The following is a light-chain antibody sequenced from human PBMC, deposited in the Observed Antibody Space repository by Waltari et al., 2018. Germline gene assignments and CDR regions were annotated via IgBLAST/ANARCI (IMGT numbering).Light chain of an antibody. CDR2: DDN. CDR1: SSDVGDYNL. CDR3: CSSAGSYTWV. Sequence: QSALTQPASVSGSTGQSITISCTGTSSDVGDYNLVPWYQQYPGKAPKVMIYDDNRWPSGVSDRFAGAKSGNTASLTSSGVQAEDEAEYYCCSSAGSYTWVFGGGTKLTVL. V-gene: IGLV2-23*01. J-gene: IGLJ3*02.